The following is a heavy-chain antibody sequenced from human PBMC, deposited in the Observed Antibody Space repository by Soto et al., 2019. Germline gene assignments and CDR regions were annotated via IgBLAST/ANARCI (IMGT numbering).Heavy chain of an antibody. CDR1: GYTFTGYY. CDR2: INPNSGGT. CDR3: AYSSGYYPNWFDP. D-gene: IGHD3-22*01. Sequence: ASVKVSCKAPGYTFTGYYMHWVRQAPGQGLEWMGWINPNSGGTNYAQKFQGWVTMTRDTSISTAYMELSRLRSDDTAVYYCAYSSGYYPNWFDPWGQGTLVTVSS. J-gene: IGHJ5*02. V-gene: IGHV1-2*04.